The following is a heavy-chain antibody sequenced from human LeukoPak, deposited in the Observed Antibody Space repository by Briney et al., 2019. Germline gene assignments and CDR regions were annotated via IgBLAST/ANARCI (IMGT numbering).Heavy chain of an antibody. J-gene: IGHJ3*02. CDR2: INPNSGGT. Sequence: ASVKVSCKASGYTFTGYYMHWVRQAPGQGLEWMGWINPNSGGTNYAQKFQGWVTMTRDTSISTAYMELSRLRSDDTAVYYCARGGYGSGSDAFDIWGQGTMVTVSS. CDR3: ARGGYGSGSDAFDI. CDR1: GYTFTGYY. V-gene: IGHV1-2*04. D-gene: IGHD3-10*01.